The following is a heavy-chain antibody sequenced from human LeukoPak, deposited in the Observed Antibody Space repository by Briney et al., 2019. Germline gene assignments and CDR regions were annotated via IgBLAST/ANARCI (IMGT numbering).Heavy chain of an antibody. CDR2: IIPIFGTA. CDR1: GYTFTSYA. Sequence: GASVKVSCKASGYTFTSYAISWVRQAPGQGLEWMGGIIPIFGTANYAQKFQGRVTITTDESTSTAYMELSSLRSEDTAVYYCASPRGYCSSTSCYAFDIWGQGTMVTVSS. D-gene: IGHD2-2*01. V-gene: IGHV1-69*05. CDR3: ASPRGYCSSTSCYAFDI. J-gene: IGHJ3*02.